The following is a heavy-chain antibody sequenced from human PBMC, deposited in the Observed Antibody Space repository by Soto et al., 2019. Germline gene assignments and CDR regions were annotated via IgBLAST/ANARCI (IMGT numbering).Heavy chain of an antibody. D-gene: IGHD6-13*01. J-gene: IGHJ5*02. CDR1: GGTFSSYA. CDR2: IIPIFGTA. CDR3: ARSGVAAGTLPPLYNWFDP. V-gene: IGHV1-69*06. Sequence: GASVKVSCKAAGGTFSSYAISWVRQAPGQGLEWMGGIIPIFGTANYAQKFQGRVTITADKSTSTAYMELSSLRSEDTAVYYCARSGVAAGTLPPLYNWFDPWGQGTLVTVSS.